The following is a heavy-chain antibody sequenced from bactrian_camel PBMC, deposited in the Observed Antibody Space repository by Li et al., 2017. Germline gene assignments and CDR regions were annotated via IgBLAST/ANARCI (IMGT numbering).Heavy chain of an antibody. Sequence: HVQLVESGGGLVQPGGSLRLSCAASGFVFGNYWLYWVRQAPGKGLEWVSRINGGGSTTYYADSVKGRTTVSVDNAKNTLYLQMNNLKSEDTALYYCVSGPLGWVSYQYWGQGTQVTVS. J-gene: IGHJ4*01. V-gene: IGHV3S1*01. CDR3: VSGPLGWVSYQY. D-gene: IGHD5*01. CDR1: GFVFGNYW. CDR2: INGGGSTT.